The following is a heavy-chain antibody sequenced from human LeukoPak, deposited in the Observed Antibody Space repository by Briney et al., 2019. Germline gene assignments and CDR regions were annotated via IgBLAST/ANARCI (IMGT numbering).Heavy chain of an antibody. V-gene: IGHV3-23*01. D-gene: IGHD3-3*01. Sequence: PGGSLRLSCVASGFTFSSYAMSWVRQAPGKGLEWVSAISGSGDRTYYADSVRGRFTISRDNSKNSLSLQLSGLRVDDTAVYFCAKLLTSGYYSTLYYYGLDVWGPGTTVTVSS. CDR1: GFTFSSYA. CDR2: ISGSGDRT. CDR3: AKLLTSGYYSTLYYYGLDV. J-gene: IGHJ6*02.